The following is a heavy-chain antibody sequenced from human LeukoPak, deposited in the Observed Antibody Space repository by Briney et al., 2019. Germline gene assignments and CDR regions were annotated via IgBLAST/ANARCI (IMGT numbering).Heavy chain of an antibody. Sequence: SETLSLTCTVSGGSMRNSYWSWIRQPAPKGVDWVGRIFTTGSTNYNPSLKSRVTMSIATSKNQFSLKMTSVTAADTAVYYCARDGVPLTNLVARPFHPWGQGTLVTVSS. CDR3: ARDGVPLTNLVARPFHP. V-gene: IGHV4-4*07. CDR1: GGSMRNSY. J-gene: IGHJ1*01. CDR2: IFTTGST. D-gene: IGHD1-14*01.